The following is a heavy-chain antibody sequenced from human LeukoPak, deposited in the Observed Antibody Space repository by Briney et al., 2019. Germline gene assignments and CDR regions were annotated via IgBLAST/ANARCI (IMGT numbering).Heavy chain of an antibody. CDR3: ARGTGAFDI. CDR1: GFTFSSYS. D-gene: IGHD2-8*02. Sequence: PGGSLRLSCAASGFTFSSYSMNWVRQAPGKGLEWVSFISSSSSYIYYADSMKGRFTISRDNAKNSLYLQMNSLRAEDTAVYYCARGTGAFDIWGQGTVVTVSS. J-gene: IGHJ3*02. CDR2: ISSSSSYI. V-gene: IGHV3-21*03.